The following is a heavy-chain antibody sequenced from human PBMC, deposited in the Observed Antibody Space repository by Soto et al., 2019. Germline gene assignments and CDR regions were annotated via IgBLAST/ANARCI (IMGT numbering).Heavy chain of an antibody. CDR2: ISGSGGST. D-gene: IGHD2-15*01. CDR3: ANYCSGGSCYPNFDY. CDR1: GFTFSSYA. Sequence: PGGSLRLSCAASGFTFSSYAMSWVRQAPGKGLEWVSAISGSGGSTYYADSVKGRFTISRDNSKNTLYLQMNSLRAEDTAVYYCANYCSGGSCYPNFDYWGQGTLVTVSS. J-gene: IGHJ4*02. V-gene: IGHV3-23*01.